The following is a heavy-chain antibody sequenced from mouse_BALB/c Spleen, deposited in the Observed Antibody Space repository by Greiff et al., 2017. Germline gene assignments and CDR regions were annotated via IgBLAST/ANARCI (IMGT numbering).Heavy chain of an antibody. D-gene: IGHD1-1*01. V-gene: IGHV1S34*01. CDR1: GYSFTGYY. CDR3: ARGGDVLLRQRGYFDV. CDR2: ISCYNGAT. J-gene: IGHJ1*01. Sequence: LVKTGASVKISCKASGYSFTGYYMHWVKQSHGKSLEWIGYISCYNGATSYNQKFKGKATFTVDTSSSTAYMQFNSLTSEDSAVYYCARGGDVLLRQRGYFDVWGAGTTVTVSS.